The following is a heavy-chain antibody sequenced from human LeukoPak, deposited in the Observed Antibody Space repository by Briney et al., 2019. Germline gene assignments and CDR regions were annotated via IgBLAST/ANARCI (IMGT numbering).Heavy chain of an antibody. CDR1: GYTFTGYY. D-gene: IGHD3-22*01. CDR2: INPSGGST. CDR3: ARSYYYDSSGYEYFQH. Sequence: ASVKVSCKASGYTFTGYYMHWVRQAPGQGLEWMGIINPSGGSTSYAQKFQGRVTMTRDMSTSTVYMELSSLRSGDTAVYYCARSYYYDSSGYEYFQHWGQGTLVTVSS. V-gene: IGHV1-46*01. J-gene: IGHJ1*01.